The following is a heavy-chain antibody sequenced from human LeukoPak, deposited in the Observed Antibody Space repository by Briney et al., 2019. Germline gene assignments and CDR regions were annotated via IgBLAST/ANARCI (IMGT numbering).Heavy chain of an antibody. CDR2: IKSDGSAT. CDR1: GFTFRTYW. V-gene: IGHV3-74*01. Sequence: GGSLRLSCAASGFTFRTYWMHWVRQAPGKGLVWVSHIKSDGSATTYADSAKGRFTISRDNAKNTLYLQMNSLRAEDTAVYYCARGFSYNHFDYWGQGTLVTVSS. J-gene: IGHJ4*02. CDR3: ARGFSYNHFDY. D-gene: IGHD5-24*01.